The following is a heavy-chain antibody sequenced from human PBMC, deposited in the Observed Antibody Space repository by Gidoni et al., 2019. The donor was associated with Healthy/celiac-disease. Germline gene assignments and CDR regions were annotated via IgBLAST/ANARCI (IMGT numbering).Heavy chain of an antibody. D-gene: IGHD1-26*01. CDR1: GFTFGDYA. CDR3: TRSTYSGSAPRAFDI. V-gene: IGHV3-49*03. Sequence: EVQLVESGGGLVQPGRSLRLSCTASGFTFGDYAMSWFRQAPGKGLEWVGFIRSKAYGGTTEYAASVKGRFTISRDDSKSIAYLQMNSLKTEDTAVYYCTRSTYSGSAPRAFDIWGQGTMVTVSS. J-gene: IGHJ3*02. CDR2: IRSKAYGGTT.